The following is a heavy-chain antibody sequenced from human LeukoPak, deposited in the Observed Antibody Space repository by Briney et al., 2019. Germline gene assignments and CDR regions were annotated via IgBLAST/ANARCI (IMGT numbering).Heavy chain of an antibody. J-gene: IGHJ4*02. CDR2: VSNTGLTT. CDR1: GFTVGSYA. D-gene: IGHD5-12*01. Sequence: PGGSLRLSCAVSGFTVGSYAMSWVRQAPGKGLEWVSGVSNTGLTTYYIDSVKGRFTISRDSSKNTLYLQLDSLRTEDAAVYYCAKDGAWLRFDDWGQGILVTVSS. CDR3: AKDGAWLRFDD. V-gene: IGHV3-23*01.